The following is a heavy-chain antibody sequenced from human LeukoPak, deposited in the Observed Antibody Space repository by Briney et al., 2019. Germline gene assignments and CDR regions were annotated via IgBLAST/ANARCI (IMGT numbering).Heavy chain of an antibody. CDR2: IYYSGST. J-gene: IGHJ4*02. V-gene: IGHV4-59*12. CDR3: ARDTSGKMEGPFDY. D-gene: IGHD5-12*01. CDR1: GGSISSYY. Sequence: PSETLSLTCTVSGGSISSYYWSWIRQPPGKGLEWIGYIYYSGSTNYNPSLKSRVTISVDTSKNQFSLKLSSVTAADTAVYYCARDTSGKMEGPFDYWGQGTLVTVSS.